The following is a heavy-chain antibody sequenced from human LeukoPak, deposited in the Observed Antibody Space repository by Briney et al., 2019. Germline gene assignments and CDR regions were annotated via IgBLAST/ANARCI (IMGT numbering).Heavy chain of an antibody. D-gene: IGHD3-3*01. Sequence: SETLSLTCTVSGGSISSYYWSWIRQPPGKGLEWIGYIYYSGSTNYNPSLKSRVTISVDTSKNQFSLKLSSVTAADTAVYYCARHVSPYYDFWSGYYTDAFDIWGQGTMVTVSS. CDR1: GGSISSYY. V-gene: IGHV4-59*08. CDR2: IYYSGST. CDR3: ARHVSPYYDFWSGYYTDAFDI. J-gene: IGHJ3*02.